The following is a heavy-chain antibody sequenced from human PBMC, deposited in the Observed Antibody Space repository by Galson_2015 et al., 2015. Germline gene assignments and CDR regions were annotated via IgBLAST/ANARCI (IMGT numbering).Heavy chain of an antibody. CDR2: TYYKSKWYS. CDR3: ARGDEDGGYGDLAFEI. J-gene: IGHJ3*02. V-gene: IGHV6-1*01. CDR1: GDSVSSNSAA. Sequence: CAISGDSVSSNSAAWNWIRQSPSRGLEWLGRTYYKSKWYSNYAVSVKSRITINPDTSKNQFSLQLNSVTPEDTAVYYCARGDEDGGYGDLAFEIWGQGTLVTVSS. D-gene: IGHD5-12*01.